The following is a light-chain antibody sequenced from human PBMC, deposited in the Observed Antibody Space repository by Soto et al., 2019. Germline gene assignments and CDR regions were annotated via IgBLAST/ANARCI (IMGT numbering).Light chain of an antibody. CDR2: AAS. Sequence: DIQMTQSPASLSASIGASVTTTCRASQTVKTYLHWYQQEPGTAHKLLIYAASNLQSGVPSRLSGSGSGTEFTLTITSLQPDDYATYYCQQYTNYSTFGLGTKVDNK. J-gene: IGKJ1*01. CDR3: QQYTNYST. CDR1: QTVKTY. V-gene: IGKV1-39*01.